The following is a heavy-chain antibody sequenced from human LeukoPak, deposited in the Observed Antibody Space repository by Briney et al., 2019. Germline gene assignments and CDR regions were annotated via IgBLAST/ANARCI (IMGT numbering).Heavy chain of an antibody. Sequence: GRSLRLSCAASGFTFSSYAMHWVRQAPGKGLEWVAVISYDGSNKYYADSVKGRFTISRDNSKTTLYLQMNSLRAEDTAVYYCARSGYNAFDIWGQGTMVTVSS. CDR3: ARSGYNAFDI. J-gene: IGHJ3*02. V-gene: IGHV3-30*01. D-gene: IGHD3-22*01. CDR2: ISYDGSNK. CDR1: GFTFSSYA.